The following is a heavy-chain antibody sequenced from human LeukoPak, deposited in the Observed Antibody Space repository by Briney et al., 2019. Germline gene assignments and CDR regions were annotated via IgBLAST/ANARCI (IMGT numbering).Heavy chain of an antibody. J-gene: IGHJ6*02. V-gene: IGHV1-69*13. Sequence: GASVKVSCKASGYTFISYAMHWVRQAPGQGLEWMGGIIPIFGTANYAQKFQGRVTITADESTSTAYMELSSLRSEDTAVYYCASREPGRDPVSYCGGDCYLYYYGMDVWGQGTTVTVSS. D-gene: IGHD2-21*02. CDR1: GYTFISYA. CDR2: IIPIFGTA. CDR3: ASREPGRDPVSYCGGDCYLYYYGMDV.